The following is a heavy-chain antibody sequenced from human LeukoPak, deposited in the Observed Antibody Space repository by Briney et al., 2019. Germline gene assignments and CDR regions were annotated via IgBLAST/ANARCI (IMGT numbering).Heavy chain of an antibody. V-gene: IGHV3-21*04. J-gene: IGHJ4*02. CDR1: GFTFSSYT. Sequence: PGGSLRLSCAVSGFTFSSYTMTWVRQAPGKGLEWVSSISSSSSYIYYGDSAKGRFTISRDNSKNTLYLQMNSLRAEDTAVYYCARRSGIAVAGAFDYWGQGTLVTVSS. CDR3: ARRSGIAVAGAFDY. D-gene: IGHD6-19*01. CDR2: ISSSSSYI.